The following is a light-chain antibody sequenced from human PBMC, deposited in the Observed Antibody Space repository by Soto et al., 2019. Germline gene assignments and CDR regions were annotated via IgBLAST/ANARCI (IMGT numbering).Light chain of an antibody. V-gene: IGKV3-20*01. Sequence: DIVLTQSPGTLSLSPGERATLSCRASQSVSSKYLAWYQQKPGQPPRVLIYGTSIRATGIPERFSGGGPGTDFTLTITRLESEDFAVYYCQQYGSSLFTFGPGTKVDFK. CDR2: GTS. CDR3: QQYGSSLFT. J-gene: IGKJ3*01. CDR1: QSVSSKY.